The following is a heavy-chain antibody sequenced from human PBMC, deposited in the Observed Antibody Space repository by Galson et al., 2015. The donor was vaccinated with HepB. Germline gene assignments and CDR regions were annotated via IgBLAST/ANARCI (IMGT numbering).Heavy chain of an antibody. V-gene: IGHV3-23*01. CDR1: GFTFSSYA. CDR3: AKGIQAWFSYGKYFQH. J-gene: IGHJ1*01. D-gene: IGHD5-18*01. Sequence: SLRLSCAASGFTFSSYAMSWVRQAPGKGLEWVSTISYSGGSTYYAGSVKGRFIISRDSSKNTLYLQMNSLRAEDTAVYYCAKGIQAWFSYGKYFQHWGRGTLVTVSS. CDR2: ISYSGGST.